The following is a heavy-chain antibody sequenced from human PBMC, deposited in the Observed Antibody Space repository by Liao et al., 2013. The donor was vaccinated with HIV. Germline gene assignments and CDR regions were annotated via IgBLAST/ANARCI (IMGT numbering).Heavy chain of an antibody. CDR2: INHSGST. Sequence: QVQLQESGPGLVKPSETLSLTCTVSTGSISSYYWSWIRQPPGKGLEWIGEINHSGSTNYNPSLKSRVTISVDTSKNQFSLKLSSVTAADTAVYYCARVEGSNSYYYMDVWGKGTTVTVSS. D-gene: IGHD2-15*01. CDR1: TGSISSYY. V-gene: IGHV4-34*01. CDR3: ARVEGSNSYYYMDV. J-gene: IGHJ6*03.